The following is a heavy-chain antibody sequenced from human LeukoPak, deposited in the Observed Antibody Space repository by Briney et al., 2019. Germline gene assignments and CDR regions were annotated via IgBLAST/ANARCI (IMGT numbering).Heavy chain of an antibody. CDR2: INPNSGGT. J-gene: IGHJ6*02. V-gene: IGHV1-2*02. D-gene: IGHD5-18*01. CDR3: ASAMVDYYGMDV. CDR1: GYTFTGYY. Sequence: GASVKVSCKASGYTFTGYYMHGVRQAPGQGLEWMGWINPNSGGTNYAQKFQGRVIMTRDTSISTAYMELSRLRSDDTAVYYCASAMVDYYGMDVWGQGTMVTVSS.